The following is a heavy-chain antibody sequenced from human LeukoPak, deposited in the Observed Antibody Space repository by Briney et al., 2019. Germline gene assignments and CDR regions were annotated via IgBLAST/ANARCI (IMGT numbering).Heavy chain of an antibody. J-gene: IGHJ4*02. CDR3: ARNAKLGHGLGYFDY. V-gene: IGHV1-69*05. Sequence: SVKVSCKASGGTFSSYSISWVRQPPGQGLEWMGGIIPIFCTANYAQKFQGRVTITTDESTSTAYMELSSLRSEDAAVYYCARNAKLGHGLGYFDYWGQGTLVTVSS. CDR1: GGTFSSYS. CDR2: IIPIFCTA. D-gene: IGHD1/OR15-1a*01.